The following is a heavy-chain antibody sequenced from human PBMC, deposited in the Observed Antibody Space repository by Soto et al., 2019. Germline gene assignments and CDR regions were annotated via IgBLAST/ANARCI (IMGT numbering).Heavy chain of an antibody. Sequence: PGGSLRLSCAVSGFTFSGYIIYWVRQAPGKGLEWVALISYDEINKYYADSVKGRFTISRDNSKNTLYLQMNSLRAEDTAVYYCAKLRYREVWGKGTTVTVSS. V-gene: IGHV3-30-3*02. D-gene: IGHD1-20*01. J-gene: IGHJ6*04. CDR1: GFTFSGYI. CDR3: AKLRYREV. CDR2: ISYDEINK.